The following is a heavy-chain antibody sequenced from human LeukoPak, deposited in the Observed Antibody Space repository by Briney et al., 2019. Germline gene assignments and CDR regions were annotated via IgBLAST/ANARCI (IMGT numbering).Heavy chain of an antibody. Sequence: SGGSLRLSCAASASTFSSNWMHWVRQAPGKGLVWVSRISKDGSSTSYADSVKGRFTISRDNAKNTLYLRMSSLTVEDTAVYYCAASVAGVNWIAPWGQGTLVTVSS. V-gene: IGHV3-74*01. CDR2: ISKDGSST. J-gene: IGHJ5*02. CDR3: AASVAGVNWIAP. CDR1: ASTFSSNW. D-gene: IGHD6-19*01.